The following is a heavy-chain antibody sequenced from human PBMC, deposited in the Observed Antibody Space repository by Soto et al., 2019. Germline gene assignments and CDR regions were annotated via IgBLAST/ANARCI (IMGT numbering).Heavy chain of an antibody. J-gene: IGHJ4*02. CDR2: IYYSGST. Sequence: SETLSLTCTVSGGSISSGGYYWSWIRQHPGKGLEWIGYIYYSGSTYYNPSLKNRVTISVDTSKNQFSLKLSSVTAADTAVYYCARVWFGELSYFDYWGQGTLVTVSS. V-gene: IGHV4-31*03. CDR3: ARVWFGELSYFDY. D-gene: IGHD3-10*01. CDR1: GGSISSGGYY.